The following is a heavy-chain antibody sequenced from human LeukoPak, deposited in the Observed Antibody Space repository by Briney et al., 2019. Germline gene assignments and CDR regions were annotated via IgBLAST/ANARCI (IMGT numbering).Heavy chain of an antibody. V-gene: IGHV1-18*01. CDR3: ARLYEAGILYYYYYMDV. CDR2: ISAYNGNT. Sequence: ASVKVSCKASGYTFTSYGITWVRQAPGQGLEWMGWISAYNGNTNYAQKLQGRVTMTTDTSTSTAYMELRSLRSDDTAVYYCARLYEAGILYYYYYMDVWGKGTTVTVSS. D-gene: IGHD1-1*01. J-gene: IGHJ6*03. CDR1: GYTFTSYG.